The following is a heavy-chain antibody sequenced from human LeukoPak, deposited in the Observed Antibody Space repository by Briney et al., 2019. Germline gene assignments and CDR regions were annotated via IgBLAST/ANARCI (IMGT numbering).Heavy chain of an antibody. Sequence: PGGSLRLSCAASGFTFSSYSMNWVRQAPGKGLEWVSSISSSSSYIYYADSVKGRFTMSRDNSRNTLDLQMNSLRVEDTAVYFCARDRRRLRGMNGDGDAFDIWGQGTMVTVSS. CDR2: ISSSSSYI. J-gene: IGHJ3*02. CDR1: GFTFSSYS. V-gene: IGHV3-21*04. CDR3: ARDRRRLRGMNGDGDAFDI. D-gene: IGHD1-1*01.